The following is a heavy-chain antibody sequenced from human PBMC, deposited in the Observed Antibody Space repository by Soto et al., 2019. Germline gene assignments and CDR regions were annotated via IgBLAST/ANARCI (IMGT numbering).Heavy chain of an antibody. V-gene: IGHV3-30*03. J-gene: IGHJ3*02. Sequence: GGSLRLSCAASGFTFNNYGMHWVRQAPGKGLEWVVVISFDGRNTYYADSVKGRFTISRDNAKNSLFLQINSLRAEDTAVYYCARGDYYDSSGPFSDAFDIWGQGTMVTVSS. CDR1: GFTFNNYG. D-gene: IGHD3-22*01. CDR2: ISFDGRNT. CDR3: ARGDYYDSSGPFSDAFDI.